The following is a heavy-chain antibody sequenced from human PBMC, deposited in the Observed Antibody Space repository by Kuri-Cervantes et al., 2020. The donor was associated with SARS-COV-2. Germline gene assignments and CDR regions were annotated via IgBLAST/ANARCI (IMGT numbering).Heavy chain of an antibody. Sequence: ESLKISCAVYGGSFSGYYWSWIRQPPGKGLEWIGEINHSGSTNYNPSLKSRVTISVDTSKNQFSLKLSSVTAADTAVYYCARLGLADGYNFYYYYYGMDVWGQGTTVTVSS. CDR2: INHSGST. V-gene: IGHV4-34*01. CDR1: GGSFSGYY. CDR3: ARLGLADGYNFYYYYYGMDV. D-gene: IGHD5-24*01. J-gene: IGHJ6*02.